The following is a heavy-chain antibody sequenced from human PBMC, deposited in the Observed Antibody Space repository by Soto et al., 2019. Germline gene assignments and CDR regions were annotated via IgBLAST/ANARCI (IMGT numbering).Heavy chain of an antibody. D-gene: IGHD1-26*01. CDR1: GYTFTNYY. CDR3: AIAPREDLYYFDY. J-gene: IGHJ4*02. CDR2: ITPRGAAT. V-gene: IGHV1-46*01. Sequence: QVQLVQSGAEVKKPGASVTLSCKSSGYTFTNYYVHWVRQAPGQGLEWMGMITPRGAATSYTQRFRGRVIMSRVTSTSTVYMELSSLRSDDTAVYCCAIAPREDLYYFDYWGRGTLVSVSS.